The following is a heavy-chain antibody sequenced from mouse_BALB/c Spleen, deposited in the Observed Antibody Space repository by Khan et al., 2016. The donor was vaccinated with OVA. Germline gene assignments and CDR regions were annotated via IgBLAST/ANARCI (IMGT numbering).Heavy chain of an antibody. J-gene: IGHJ3*01. V-gene: IGHV1S81*02. CDR3: TRSGYGAFAY. D-gene: IGHD1-1*02. Sequence: QIQLVQSGAELVKPGASVRLSCKASGYTFTSYYLYWVKQRPGQGLEWIGDINPNNGVTNFNEKFKNKATLTVDKSSSTAYMQLSSLTSEDSAVHYCTRSGYGAFAYWGQGTLVTVSA. CDR2: INPNNGVT. CDR1: GYTFTSYY.